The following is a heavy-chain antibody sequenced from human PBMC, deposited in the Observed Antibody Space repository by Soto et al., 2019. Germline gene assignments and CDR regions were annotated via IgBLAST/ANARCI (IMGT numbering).Heavy chain of an antibody. J-gene: IGHJ5*02. CDR3: ARDRSNSSSWSINWFDP. V-gene: IGHV3-33*01. Sequence: ESGGGVVQPGRSLRLSCAASGFTFSSYGMHWVRQAPGKGLEWVAVIWYDGSNKYYADSVKGRFTISRDNSKNTLYLQMNSLRAEDTAVYYCARDRSNSSSWSINWFDPWGQGTLVTVSS. D-gene: IGHD6-13*01. CDR1: GFTFSSYG. CDR2: IWYDGSNK.